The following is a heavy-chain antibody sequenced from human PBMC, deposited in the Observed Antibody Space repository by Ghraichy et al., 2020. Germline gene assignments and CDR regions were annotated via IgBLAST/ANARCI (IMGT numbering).Heavy chain of an antibody. D-gene: IGHD5-24*01. Sequence: SGPTLVKPTQTLTLTCSFSGFSFSASGMCVSWIRQPPGKALEWLALIDWDGDTYYSPSLKTRLSISKDTSNNQVVLTVTNVDPVDTAAYYCARGKWIQIPYFDYWGLGTLVTVPS. CDR1: GFSFSASGMC. V-gene: IGHV2-70*13. CDR3: ARGKWIQIPYFDY. J-gene: IGHJ4*02. CDR2: IDWDGDT.